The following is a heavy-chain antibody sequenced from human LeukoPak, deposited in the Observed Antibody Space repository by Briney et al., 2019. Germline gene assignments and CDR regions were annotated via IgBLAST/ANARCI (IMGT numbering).Heavy chain of an antibody. Sequence: ASVKVSCKASGYTFTTYDINWVRQATGQGLEWLGWMNPNSGNTGYAQKFQGRVTMTRNTSISTAYMELSSLRSEDTAVYYCARRRGIQLWSNWFDPWGQGTLVTVSS. V-gene: IGHV1-8*01. D-gene: IGHD5-18*01. CDR2: MNPNSGNT. CDR3: ARRRGIQLWSNWFDP. J-gene: IGHJ5*02. CDR1: GYTFTTYD.